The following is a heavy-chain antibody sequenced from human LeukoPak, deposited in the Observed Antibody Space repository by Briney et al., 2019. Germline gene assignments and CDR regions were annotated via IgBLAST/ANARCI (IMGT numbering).Heavy chain of an antibody. D-gene: IGHD6-19*01. J-gene: IGHJ4*02. CDR1: GFTFSSHW. Sequence: GGSLRLSCAASGFTFSSHWMSWVRQAPGKGLEWVANIKQDGSEKYYVDSVKGRFTISRDNAKNSLYLQMNSLRAEDTAVYYCARELTVAGNFDYWGQGTLVTVSS. CDR3: ARELTVAGNFDY. CDR2: IKQDGSEK. V-gene: IGHV3-7*03.